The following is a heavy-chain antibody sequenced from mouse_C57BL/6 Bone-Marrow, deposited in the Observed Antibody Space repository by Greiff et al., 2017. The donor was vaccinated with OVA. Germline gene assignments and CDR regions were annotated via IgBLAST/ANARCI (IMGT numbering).Heavy chain of an antibody. V-gene: IGHV10-3*01. Sequence: EVQLVESGGGLVQPKGSLKLSCAASGFTFNTYAMHWVRQAPGKGLEWVARIRSKSSNYATYYAASVKDRFTISRDDSQSMRDLQMNSLKTEDTAMYDCVRGALYAMDYWGQGTSVTVSS. CDR2: IRSKSSNYAT. J-gene: IGHJ4*01. D-gene: IGHD6-1*01. CDR3: VRGALYAMDY. CDR1: GFTFNTYA.